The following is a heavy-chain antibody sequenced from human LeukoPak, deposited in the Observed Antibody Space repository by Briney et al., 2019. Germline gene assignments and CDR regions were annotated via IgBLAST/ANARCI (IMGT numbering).Heavy chain of an antibody. D-gene: IGHD3-9*01. J-gene: IGHJ4*02. CDR2: INAGNGNT. V-gene: IGHV1-3*01. CDR1: GYTFTSYA. Sequence: ASVKVSCEASGYTFTSYAMHWVRQAPGQRLEWMGWINAGNGNTKYSQEFQGRVTIPRDTSISTAYMELSRLRSDDTAVYYCARGTHYDILTGYYNVGDYWGQGTLVTVSS. CDR3: ARGTHYDILTGYYNVGDY.